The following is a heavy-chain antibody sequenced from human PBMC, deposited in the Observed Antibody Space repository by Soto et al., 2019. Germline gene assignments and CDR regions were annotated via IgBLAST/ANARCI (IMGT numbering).Heavy chain of an antibody. J-gene: IGHJ4*02. CDR2: ITSSSSYI. CDR1: GFTFSRYS. D-gene: IGHD6-13*01. CDR3: ARDGSDISSWTPYFDY. Sequence: GGSLRISCAASGFTFSRYSMNWVRQAPGKGLEWVSSITSSSSYIYYADLLKGRFTISRDNAMKSLYLQMNSLRAEDTAVYFCARDGSDISSWTPYFDYWGQGILVTVSS. V-gene: IGHV3-21*01.